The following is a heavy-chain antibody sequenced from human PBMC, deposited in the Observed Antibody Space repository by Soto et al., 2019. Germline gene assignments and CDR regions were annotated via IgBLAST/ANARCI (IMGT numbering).Heavy chain of an antibody. J-gene: IGHJ4*02. D-gene: IGHD4-17*01. CDR2: IRGRSKKFAT. Sequence: EVQLVESGGGLVQPGGSLKVSCAGLGFNFSDSALHWVRQPSGKGLEWIGRIRGRSKKFATSYATSVRGRFSLSRDVSRNTAYLQMNSLRDDDTGVYFGTARGGDSLQDIWGQGTLVTVSS. V-gene: IGHV3-73*01. CDR1: GFNFSDSA. CDR3: TARGGDSLQDI.